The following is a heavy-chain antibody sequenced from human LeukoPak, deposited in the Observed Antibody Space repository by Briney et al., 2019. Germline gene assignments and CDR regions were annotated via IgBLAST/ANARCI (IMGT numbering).Heavy chain of an antibody. J-gene: IGHJ5*02. Sequence: SQTLSLTCTVSGGSISSGGYYWSWIRHHPGKGLEWIGYIYYSGSTYYNPSLKSRVTISVDTSKNQFSLKLSSVTAADTAVYYCARGTLGLGYCSSTSCQTFDPWGQGTLVTVSS. CDR1: GGSISSGGYY. CDR2: IYYSGST. CDR3: ARGTLGLGYCSSTSCQTFDP. V-gene: IGHV4-31*03. D-gene: IGHD2-2*01.